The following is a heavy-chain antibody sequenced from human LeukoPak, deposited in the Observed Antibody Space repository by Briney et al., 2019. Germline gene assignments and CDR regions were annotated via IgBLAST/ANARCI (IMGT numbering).Heavy chain of an antibody. J-gene: IGHJ4*02. CDR3: ARGPFKVSSGWSHFDY. CDR1: GFSFSSYA. Sequence: PGRSLRLSCAASGFSFSSYAMHWVRQAPGKGLEWVAVISHDGNNKYYADSVKGRFTISRDNSKNTLYLQMNSLRAEDTAFCYCARGPFKVSSGWSHFDYWGQGSLVTVSS. D-gene: IGHD6-19*01. CDR2: ISHDGNNK. V-gene: IGHV3-30*04.